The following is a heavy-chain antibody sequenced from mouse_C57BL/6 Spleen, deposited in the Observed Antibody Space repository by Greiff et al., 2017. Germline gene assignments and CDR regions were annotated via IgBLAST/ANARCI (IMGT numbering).Heavy chain of an antibody. CDR2: IDPENGDT. CDR1: GFNIKDDY. V-gene: IGHV14-4*01. Sequence: LQQSGAELVRPGASVKLSCTASGFNIKDDYMHWVKQRPEQGLEWIGWIDPENGDTEYASKFQGKATITADTSSNTAYLQLSSLTSEDTAVYYCTTRLPFDYWGQGTTLTVSS. CDR3: TTRLPFDY. J-gene: IGHJ2*01. D-gene: IGHD2-2*01.